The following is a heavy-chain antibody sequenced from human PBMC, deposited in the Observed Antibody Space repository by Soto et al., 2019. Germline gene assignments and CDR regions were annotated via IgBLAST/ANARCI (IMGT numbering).Heavy chain of an antibody. Sequence: GASVKVYCKASGYTFTSYGISWVRQAPGQGLEWMGWISAYNGNTNYAQKLQGRVTMTTDTSTSTAYMELRSLRSDDTAVYYCARVSRSYGDYDQSLDYWGQGTLVTV. CDR1: GYTFTSYG. CDR3: ARVSRSYGDYDQSLDY. J-gene: IGHJ4*02. CDR2: ISAYNGNT. V-gene: IGHV1-18*01. D-gene: IGHD4-17*01.